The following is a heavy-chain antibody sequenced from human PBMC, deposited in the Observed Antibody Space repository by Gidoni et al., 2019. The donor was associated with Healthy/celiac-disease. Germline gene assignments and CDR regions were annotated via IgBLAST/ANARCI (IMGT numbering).Heavy chain of an antibody. Sequence: QVQLQESGPGLVKHSETLSLTFTVSGGSIRSYYWSWIRQPPGQGLEWIGYIYYSGSTNYNPYLKSRVTISVDTSKNQFSLKLSSVTAADTAVYYCARDRFGFNFWSGYSIDAFDIWGQGTMVTVSS. D-gene: IGHD3-3*01. V-gene: IGHV4-59*01. CDR1: GGSIRSYY. J-gene: IGHJ3*02. CDR2: IYYSGST. CDR3: ARDRFGFNFWSGYSIDAFDI.